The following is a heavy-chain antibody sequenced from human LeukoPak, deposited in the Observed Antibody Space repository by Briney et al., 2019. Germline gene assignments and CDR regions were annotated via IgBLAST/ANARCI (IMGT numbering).Heavy chain of an antibody. V-gene: IGHV3-23*01. J-gene: IGHJ6*03. Sequence: GGTLRLSCAASGLTFSSYGMSWVRQAPGKGLEWVSAISGSGGSTYYADSVKGRFTISRDNSKNTLYLQMNSLRAEDTAVYYCAGTDGYNYYYYYYMDVWGKGTTVTISS. CDR2: ISGSGGST. CDR1: GLTFSSYG. D-gene: IGHD5-24*01. CDR3: AGTDGYNYYYYYYMDV.